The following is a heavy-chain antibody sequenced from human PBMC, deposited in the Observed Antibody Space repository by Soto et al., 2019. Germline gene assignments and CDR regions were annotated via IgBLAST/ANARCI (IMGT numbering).Heavy chain of an antibody. D-gene: IGHD2-15*01. CDR3: AKDLSGARWYYDALDV. CDR1: GFTFSTHG. Sequence: GGSLTLSCEVSGFTFSTHGMHWVRQAPGKGLEWVAGTSYDGTNKYYARSVQGRFTISRENSMKTLYLQMNSLRTEDTAVYYCAKDLSGARWYYDALDVWGQGTTVTVSS. CDR2: TSYDGTNK. V-gene: IGHV3-30*18. J-gene: IGHJ6*02.